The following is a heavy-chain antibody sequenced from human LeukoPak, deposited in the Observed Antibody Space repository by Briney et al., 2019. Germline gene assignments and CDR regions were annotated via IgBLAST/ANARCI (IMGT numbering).Heavy chain of an antibody. CDR2: ISPYNGNT. D-gene: IGHD6-6*01. J-gene: IGHJ4*02. Sequence: ASVKVSCKTSGYTFASYGVSWVRQAPGQGLEWMAWISPYNGNTNYAQKLQGRVTLTTDTSTSTAYMELRSLRSDDTAVYYCARKRIAARAIDYWGQGTLVTVSS. V-gene: IGHV1-18*01. CDR1: GYTFASYG. CDR3: ARKRIAARAIDY.